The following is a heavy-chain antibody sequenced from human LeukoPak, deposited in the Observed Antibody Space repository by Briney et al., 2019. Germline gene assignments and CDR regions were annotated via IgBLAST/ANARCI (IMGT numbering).Heavy chain of an antibody. CDR1: GFTFSSYG. CDR3: AKVGGFGESYFDY. Sequence: GGTLRLSCAAPGFTFSSYGMSWVRQAPGKGLEWVSAISGSGGSTYYADSVKGRFTISRDNSKNTLYLQMNSLRAEDTAVYYCAKVGGFGESYFDYWGQGTLVTVSS. J-gene: IGHJ4*02. D-gene: IGHD3-10*01. V-gene: IGHV3-23*01. CDR2: ISGSGGST.